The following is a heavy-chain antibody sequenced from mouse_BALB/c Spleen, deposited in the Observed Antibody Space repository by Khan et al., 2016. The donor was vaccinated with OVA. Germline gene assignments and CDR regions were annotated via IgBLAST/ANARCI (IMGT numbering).Heavy chain of an antibody. CDR3: AREEALYYFDY. D-gene: IGHD3-2*02. V-gene: IGHV1-76*01. CDR2: IYPGTDNI. Sequence: QVQLKESGAELVRPGASVKLSCKTSGYIFTSYWIHWVVQRSGQGLEWIARIYPGTDNIYYNEEFKDKATLTADKSSSTAYMQLSSLKSDDSAVYFCAREEALYYFDYWGQAPLSQSPQ. J-gene: IGHJ2*01. CDR1: GYIFTSYW.